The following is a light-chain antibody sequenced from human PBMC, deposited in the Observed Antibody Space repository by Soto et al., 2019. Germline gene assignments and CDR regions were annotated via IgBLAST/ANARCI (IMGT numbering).Light chain of an antibody. CDR3: EQYNSYWT. J-gene: IGKJ1*01. CDR1: QSFSRW. Sequence: DIQMTQSPSSPSASVGDRVTITCRASQSFSRWLAWYQQKPGKAPKLLIFDASSLESGVPAKYSGSGSGTEFTLTISGLQPDDFATDYCEQYNSYWTFDQGTKVEIK. CDR2: DAS. V-gene: IGKV1-5*01.